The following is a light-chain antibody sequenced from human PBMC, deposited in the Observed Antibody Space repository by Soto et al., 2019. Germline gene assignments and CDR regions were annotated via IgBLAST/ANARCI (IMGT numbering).Light chain of an antibody. J-gene: IGLJ1*01. Sequence: QSVLTQPASVSGSPGQSITISCTGTSSDVGGYNYVSWYQQHPGKAPKLMIYEVSNRPSGVSNRFSGSKSGNTASLTISGLQAEDEADYFCAAWDTTLNGFVFGTGTKLTVL. CDR2: EVS. V-gene: IGLV2-14*01. CDR3: AAWDTTLNGFV. CDR1: SSDVGGYNY.